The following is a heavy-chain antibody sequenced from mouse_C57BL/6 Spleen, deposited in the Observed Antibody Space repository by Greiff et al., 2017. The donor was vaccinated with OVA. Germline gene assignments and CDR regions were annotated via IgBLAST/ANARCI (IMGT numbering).Heavy chain of an antibody. CDR1: GYAFSSSW. J-gene: IGHJ4*01. V-gene: IGHV1-82*01. Sequence: QVQLQQSGPELVKPGASVKISCKASGYAFSSSWMNWVKQRPGKGLEWIGRIYPGDGDTNYNGKFKGQATLTADKSYRTAYMQLSSLTSEDSAVYFCARDGRSYVNYAMDDWGQGTSVTVAS. CDR2: IYPGDGDT. D-gene: IGHD1-1*01. CDR3: ARDGRSYVNYAMDD.